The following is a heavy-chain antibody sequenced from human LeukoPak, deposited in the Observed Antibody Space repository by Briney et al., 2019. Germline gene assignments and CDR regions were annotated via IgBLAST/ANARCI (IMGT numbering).Heavy chain of an antibody. J-gene: IGHJ4*02. Sequence: WGSLRLSCAASGFTVSSNYMSWVRQAPGQGLEWVSVIYGGGNIYYADSVKGRFTISRDNSKNTLYLQVNSLRAEDTAVYYCARGAGYNYPYYFDYWGQGTLVTVSS. V-gene: IGHV3-53*01. CDR2: IYGGGNI. CDR1: GFTVSSNY. D-gene: IGHD5-24*01. CDR3: ARGAGYNYPYYFDY.